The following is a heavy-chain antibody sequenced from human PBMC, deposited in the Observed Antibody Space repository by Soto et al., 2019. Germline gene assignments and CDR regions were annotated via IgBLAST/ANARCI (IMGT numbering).Heavy chain of an antibody. D-gene: IGHD5-18*01. Sequence: HPGGSLRLSCAASGVTFSSYGMHGVRQAPGKGLEWVAVIWYDGSNKYYADSVKGRFTISRDNSKNTLYLQMNSLRAEDTAVYYCARVIQLWSLEGYYGMDVWGQGTTVTVSS. CDR3: ARVIQLWSLEGYYGMDV. CDR1: GVTFSSYG. J-gene: IGHJ6*02. V-gene: IGHV3-33*01. CDR2: IWYDGSNK.